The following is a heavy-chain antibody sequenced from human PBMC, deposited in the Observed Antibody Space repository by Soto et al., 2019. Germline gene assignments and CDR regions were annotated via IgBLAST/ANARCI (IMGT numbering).Heavy chain of an antibody. CDR2: ISYDGPNK. D-gene: IGHD2-21*02. CDR3: AKEVQSEGDCDYYCYGMDV. Sequence: QVQLVESGGGEVQPGRSLTISCAASGFTFSTYGMHWVRQTPGKGLEWVAVISYDGPNKFYSDSVKGRFTISRDNFKNTLTLQRNSLRGDRTAVYSCAKEVQSEGDCDYYCYGMDVWGLGTRVTVSS. CDR1: GFTFSTYG. J-gene: IGHJ6*02. V-gene: IGHV3-30*18.